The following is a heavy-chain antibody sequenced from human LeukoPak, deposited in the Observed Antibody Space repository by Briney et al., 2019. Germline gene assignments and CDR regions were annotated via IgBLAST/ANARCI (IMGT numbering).Heavy chain of an antibody. D-gene: IGHD6-19*01. CDR2: INHSGST. J-gene: IGHJ6*03. Sequence: SETLSLTCAVYGGSFSGYYWSWIRQPPGKGLEWIGEINHSGSTNYNPSLKSRVTISVDTSKNQFSLKLSSVTAADTAVYYCARGAGIAVAPWYYYYYMDVWGKGTTVTISS. CDR3: ARGAGIAVAPWYYYYYMDV. CDR1: GGSFSGYY. V-gene: IGHV4-34*01.